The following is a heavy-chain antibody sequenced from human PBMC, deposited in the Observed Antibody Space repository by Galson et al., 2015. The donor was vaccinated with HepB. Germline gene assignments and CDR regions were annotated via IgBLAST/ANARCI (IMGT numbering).Heavy chain of an antibody. V-gene: IGHV3-9*01. CDR2: ISWNSGSI. Sequence: SLRLSCAASGFTFDDYAMHWVRQAPGKGLEWVSGISWNSGSIGYADSVKGRFTISRDNAKNSLYLQMNSLRAEDTALYYCAKDPTGGYYYDSSGPLDYWGQGTLVTVSS. J-gene: IGHJ4*02. D-gene: IGHD3-22*01. CDR3: AKDPTGGYYYDSSGPLDY. CDR1: GFTFDDYA.